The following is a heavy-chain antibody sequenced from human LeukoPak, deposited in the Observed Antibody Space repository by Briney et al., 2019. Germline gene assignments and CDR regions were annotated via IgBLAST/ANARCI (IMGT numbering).Heavy chain of an antibody. J-gene: IGHJ6*04. CDR3: ARDSYDILTGSPYGMDV. D-gene: IGHD3-9*01. V-gene: IGHV1-18*04. CDR1: GYTFTSYG. Sequence: GVSVKVSCKASGYTFTSYGISWVRQAPGQGLEWMGWISAYNGNTNYAQKLQGRVTMTTDTSTSTAYMELRSLRSDDTAVYYCARDSYDILTGSPYGMDVWGKGTTVTVSS. CDR2: ISAYNGNT.